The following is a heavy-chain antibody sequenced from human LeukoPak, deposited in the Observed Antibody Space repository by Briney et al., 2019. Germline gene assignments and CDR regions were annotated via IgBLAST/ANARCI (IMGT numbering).Heavy chain of an antibody. V-gene: IGHV3-30*02. J-gene: IGHJ4*02. CDR1: GFTFSSYG. D-gene: IGHD2-15*01. Sequence: QPGGSLRLSCAASGFTFSSYGMHWVRQAPGKGLEWVAFIRYDGSNKYYADSVKGRFTLSRDNSKNTLYLQMDSLRAEDTAVYYCAKYPTGWSDYWGQGTLVIVSS. CDR2: IRYDGSNK. CDR3: AKYPTGWSDY.